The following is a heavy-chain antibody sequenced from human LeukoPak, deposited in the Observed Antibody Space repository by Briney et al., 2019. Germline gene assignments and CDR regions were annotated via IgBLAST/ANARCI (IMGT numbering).Heavy chain of an antibody. D-gene: IGHD3-22*01. V-gene: IGHV3-30-3*01. CDR1: GFTSSSYA. J-gene: IGHJ4*02. CDR3: ASIGGYYSYYFDY. CDR2: ISYDGSNK. Sequence: GGSLRLSCAASGFTSSSYAMHWVRQAPGKGLEWVAVISYDGSNKYYADSVKGRFTISRDNSKNTLYLQMNSLRAEDTAVYYCASIGGYYSYYFDYWGQGTLVIVSS.